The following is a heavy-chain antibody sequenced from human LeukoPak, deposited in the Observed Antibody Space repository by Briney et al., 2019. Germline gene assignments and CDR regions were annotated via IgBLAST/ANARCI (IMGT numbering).Heavy chain of an antibody. D-gene: IGHD3-22*01. CDR2: ISGSGGST. Sequence: GGSLRLSCAASGFTFSSYAMSWVRQAPGKGLEWVSAISGSGGSTYYADSVKGRFTISRDNSKNTLYLQMNSLRAEDTAVYYCAKDPLNYYDSTDTSDAFDIWGQGTMVTVSS. CDR3: AKDPLNYYDSTDTSDAFDI. CDR1: GFTFSSYA. V-gene: IGHV3-23*01. J-gene: IGHJ3*02.